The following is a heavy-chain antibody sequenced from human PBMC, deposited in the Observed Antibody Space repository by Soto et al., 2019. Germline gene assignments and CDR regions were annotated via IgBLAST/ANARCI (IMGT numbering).Heavy chain of an antibody. J-gene: IGHJ4*02. D-gene: IGHD3-22*01. CDR2: IIPIFGTA. V-gene: IGHV1-69*12. Sequence: QVQLVQSGAEVKKPGSSVKVSCKASGGTFSSYAISWVRQAPGQGLEWMGGIIPIFGTANYAQKFQGRVTITADESTSTDYMELSSLRSEDTAVYYCAIDGNYYDSPARGSYFDYWGQGTLVTVSS. CDR1: GGTFSSYA. CDR3: AIDGNYYDSPARGSYFDY.